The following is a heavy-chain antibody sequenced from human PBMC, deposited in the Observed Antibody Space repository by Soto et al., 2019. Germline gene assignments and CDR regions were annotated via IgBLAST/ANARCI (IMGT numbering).Heavy chain of an antibody. CDR2: LSYSGST. V-gene: IGHV4-59*08. D-gene: IGHD1-20*01. J-gene: IGHJ3*01. Sequence: QVQLQESGPGLVKPSETLSLTCTVSGGSVSSYYWSWIRQPPGKGLEWIGYLSYSGSTNYDPTPRSCVTASADTPRNQFSLMLSSVTAADTAVYYCARHYDNWNDRYAFDFWGQGTMVTVSS. CDR1: GGSVSSYY. CDR3: ARHYDNWNDRYAFDF.